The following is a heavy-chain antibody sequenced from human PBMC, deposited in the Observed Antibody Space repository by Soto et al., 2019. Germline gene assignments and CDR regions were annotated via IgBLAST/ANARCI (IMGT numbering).Heavy chain of an antibody. V-gene: IGHV3-33*01. CDR1: GFTFSNHG. CDR3: ARDRGWSRSHYFDS. CDR2: ISYDGRNK. Sequence: QVQSVESGGGVVQPGTSLRLSCAVSGFTFSNHGMHWVRQAPGKGLEWVAFISYDGRNKDYVDSLKGRFTISRDNFKDTLFLQMNTLRADDTAVYYCARDRGWSRSHYFDSWGQGTLVTVYS. D-gene: IGHD2-15*01. J-gene: IGHJ4*02.